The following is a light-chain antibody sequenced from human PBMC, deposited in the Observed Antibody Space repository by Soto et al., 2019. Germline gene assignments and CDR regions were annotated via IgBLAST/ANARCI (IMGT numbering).Light chain of an antibody. CDR1: SSNIGADYD. CDR3: QSYDTTLSGSV. J-gene: IGLJ1*01. CDR2: GNS. Sequence: QSALTQPPSVSGAPGQRVTISCTGSSSNIGADYDVHWYQQVPGTAPKLLIYGNSNRPSGVPDRFSGSKSGTSASLAITGLQAEDEADYYCQSYDTTLSGSVFGTGTKVTVL. V-gene: IGLV1-40*01.